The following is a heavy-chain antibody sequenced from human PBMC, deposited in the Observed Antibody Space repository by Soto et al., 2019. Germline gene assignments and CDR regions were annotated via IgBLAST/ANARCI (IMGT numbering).Heavy chain of an antibody. CDR3: ARFGYSYGYYFDY. D-gene: IGHD5-18*01. J-gene: IGHJ4*02. CDR2: IDYSGST. Sequence: SETLSLTCTVSGASVSGGYYYWSWIRQPPGKGLEWIAYIDYSGSTNYNPSLKSRVTISVDTSNNRFSLNPSSVTAADTAVYYCARFGYSYGYYFDYWGQGTLVTVSS. V-gene: IGHV4-61*01. CDR1: GASVSGGYYY.